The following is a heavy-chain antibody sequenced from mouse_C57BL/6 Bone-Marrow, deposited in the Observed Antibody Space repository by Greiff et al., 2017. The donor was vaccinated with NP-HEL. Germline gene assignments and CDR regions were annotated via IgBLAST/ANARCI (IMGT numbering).Heavy chain of an antibody. J-gene: IGHJ1*03. CDR3: ATYGGSYWYFDV. CDR2: IHPNSGST. D-gene: IGHD1-1*01. Sequence: QVQLQQPGAELVKPGASVKLSCKASGYTFTSYWMHWVKQRPGQGLEWIGMIHPNSGSTNYNEKFKSKATLTVDKSSSTAYMQLSSLTSEDSAVYYCATYGGSYWYFDVWGTGTTVTVSS. V-gene: IGHV1-64*01. CDR1: GYTFTSYW.